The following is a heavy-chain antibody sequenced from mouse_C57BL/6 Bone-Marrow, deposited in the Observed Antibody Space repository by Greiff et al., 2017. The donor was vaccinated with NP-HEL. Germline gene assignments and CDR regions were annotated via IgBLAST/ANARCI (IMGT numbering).Heavy chain of an antibody. D-gene: IGHD2-2*01. V-gene: IGHV1-50*01. Sequence: SCKASGYTFTSYWMQWVKQRPGQGLEWIGEIDPSDSYTNYNQKFKGKATLTVDTSSSTAYMQLSSLTSEDSAVYYCAREGLPSWFAYWGQGTLVTVSA. CDR1: GYTFTSYW. CDR3: AREGLPSWFAY. J-gene: IGHJ3*01. CDR2: IDPSDSYT.